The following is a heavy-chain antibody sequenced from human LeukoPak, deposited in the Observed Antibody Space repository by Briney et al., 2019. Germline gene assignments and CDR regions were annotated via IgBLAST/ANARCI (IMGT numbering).Heavy chain of an antibody. J-gene: IGHJ4*02. CDR2: ISAGGNT. D-gene: IGHD2-21*02. Sequence: GGSLRLSCAASGFTFSSYAMSWVRQAPGKGLEWVSTISAGGNTYYAESVKGRFTISRDNSKNTLYLQMNSLRAEDTAVYYCARLGIVVVTSSYDYWGQGTLVTVSS. V-gene: IGHV3-23*01. CDR3: ARLGIVVVTSSYDY. CDR1: GFTFSSYA.